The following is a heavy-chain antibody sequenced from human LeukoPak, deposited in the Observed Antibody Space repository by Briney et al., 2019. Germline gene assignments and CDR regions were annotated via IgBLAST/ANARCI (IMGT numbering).Heavy chain of an antibody. CDR2: INHSGST. CDR3: ARGRGIAVAGRRSNYFDY. D-gene: IGHD6-19*01. J-gene: IGHJ4*02. CDR1: GGSFSGYY. V-gene: IGHV4-34*01. Sequence: PSETLSLTCAVYGGSFSGYYWSWIRQPPGKGLEWIGGINHSGSTNYNPSLKSRVTISVDTSKNQFSLKLSSVTAADTAVYYCARGRGIAVAGRRSNYFDYWGQGTLVTVSS.